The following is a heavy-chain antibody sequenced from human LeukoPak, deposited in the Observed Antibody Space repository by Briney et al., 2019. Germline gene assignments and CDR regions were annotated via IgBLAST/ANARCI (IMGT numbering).Heavy chain of an antibody. Sequence: GGSLRLSCAASGFTFSSYSMNWVRQAPGKGLEWVAVIWYDGSNKYYADSVKGRFTISRDNSKNTLYLQMNSLRAEDTAVYYCAREGVTMVRGALLFDYWGQGTLVTVSS. D-gene: IGHD3-10*01. J-gene: IGHJ4*02. V-gene: IGHV3-33*08. CDR1: GFTFSSYS. CDR3: AREGVTMVRGALLFDY. CDR2: IWYDGSNK.